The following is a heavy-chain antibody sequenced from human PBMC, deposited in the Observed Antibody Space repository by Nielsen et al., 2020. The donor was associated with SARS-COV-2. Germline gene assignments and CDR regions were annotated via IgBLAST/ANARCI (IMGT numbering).Heavy chain of an antibody. CDR2: INSDGSST. CDR1: AFTFSTYW. V-gene: IGHV3-74*01. D-gene: IGHD3-16*01. Sequence: GESLKISCAASAFTFSTYWMHWVRQAPGKGLVWVSGINSDGSSTSYADSVKGRFTISRDNAKNTLYLQMNSLRAEDTAVYYCVRGLQVPNGLAHRWGQGTLVTVSS. J-gene: IGHJ4*02. CDR3: VRGLQVPNGLAHR.